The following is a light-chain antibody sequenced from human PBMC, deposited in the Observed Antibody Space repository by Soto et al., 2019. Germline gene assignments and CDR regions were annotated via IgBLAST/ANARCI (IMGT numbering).Light chain of an antibody. CDR3: QQYNNWPPLT. V-gene: IGKV3-15*01. CDR2: GAS. Sequence: EIVMTQSPATLSVSPGERATLSCRASQSVSNNLAWYQQKPGQAPRLLIYGASTRATGIPARFSGRGSGTEFNLTISSLQSEDFAVYYCQQYNNWPPLTFGGGTKVEIK. CDR1: QSVSNN. J-gene: IGKJ4*01.